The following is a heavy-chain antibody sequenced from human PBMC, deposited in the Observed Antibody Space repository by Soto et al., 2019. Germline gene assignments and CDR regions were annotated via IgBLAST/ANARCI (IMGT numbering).Heavy chain of an antibody. J-gene: IGHJ4*02. CDR3: AKESGDYYGSGSLGCDY. CDR2: ISGSGGST. V-gene: IGHV3-23*01. Sequence: GGSLRLSCAASGFTFSSYAMSWVRQAPGKGLEWVSAISGSGGSTYYADSVKGRFTISRDNSKNTLYLQMNSLRAEDTAVYYCAKESGDYYGSGSLGCDYWGQGTLVTVSS. D-gene: IGHD3-10*01. CDR1: GFTFSSYA.